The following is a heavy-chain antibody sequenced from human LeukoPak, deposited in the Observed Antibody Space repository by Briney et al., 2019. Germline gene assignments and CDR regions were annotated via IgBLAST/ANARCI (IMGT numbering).Heavy chain of an antibody. V-gene: IGHV3-74*01. CDR3: ARGDYSSHTL. J-gene: IGHJ4*02. Sequence: GGSLRLSCAASGFTFSSYWMHWVRQSPGKGLVWASRIKTDGSDTYYADSVRGRFTISRDNAKNTLYLQMDSLRAEDTAVYFCARGDYSSHTLWGQGTLVTVSS. CDR1: GFTFSSYW. CDR2: IKTDGSDT. D-gene: IGHD4-11*01.